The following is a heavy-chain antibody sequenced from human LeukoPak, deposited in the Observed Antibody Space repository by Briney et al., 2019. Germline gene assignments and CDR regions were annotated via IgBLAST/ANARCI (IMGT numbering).Heavy chain of an antibody. J-gene: IGHJ4*02. CDR2: IYISGST. Sequence: PSETLSLTCTVSGASINSHYWSWIRQSAGKGLEWIGRIYISGSTNYNSSLQSRVTMSVDTSKNQFSLKLTSVTAADTAVYYCARALNPLPGTYYFDYWGQGTLVTVSS. CDR3: ARALNPLPGTYYFDY. V-gene: IGHV4-4*07. CDR1: GASINSHY. D-gene: IGHD2-15*01.